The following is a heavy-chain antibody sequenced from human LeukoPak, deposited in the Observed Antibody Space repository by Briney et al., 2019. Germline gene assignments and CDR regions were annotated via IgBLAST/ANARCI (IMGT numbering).Heavy chain of an antibody. CDR3: AKGYNSGWLFDY. Sequence: PGGSPRLFCGASGFTFRNYCMHWGRQAPGQGLEWGTFIRYDGSDKYYADSVKGRFTVSRDNSKNTLYLQMNSLRAEDTAVYYCAKGYNSGWLFDYRGQGTLVTVSS. J-gene: IGHJ4*02. D-gene: IGHD6-19*01. CDR2: IRYDGSDK. CDR1: GFTFRNYC. V-gene: IGHV3-30*02.